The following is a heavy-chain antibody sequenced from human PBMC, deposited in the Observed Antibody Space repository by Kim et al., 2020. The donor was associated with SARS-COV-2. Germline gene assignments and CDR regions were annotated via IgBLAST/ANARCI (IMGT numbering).Heavy chain of an antibody. Sequence: QKCQGRVTITADESTSTAYMELSSLRSEDTAVYYCARGRGYIVATISFDYWGQGTLVTVSS. D-gene: IGHD5-12*01. CDR3: ARGRGYIVATISFDY. J-gene: IGHJ4*02. V-gene: IGHV1-69*01.